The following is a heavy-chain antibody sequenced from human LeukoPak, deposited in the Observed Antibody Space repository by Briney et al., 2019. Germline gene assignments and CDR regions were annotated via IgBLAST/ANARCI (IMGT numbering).Heavy chain of an antibody. Sequence: TGGSLRLSCAASGFTFSSFAMSWVRQAPGKGLEWVSVISNSATFTHYADSVKGRFTVSRDNAKNSLYLQMNSLRAEDTAVYYCAGERNCGGDCYQGSWFDPWGQGTLVTVSS. J-gene: IGHJ5*02. V-gene: IGHV3-21*01. D-gene: IGHD2-21*02. CDR3: AGERNCGGDCYQGSWFDP. CDR1: GFTFSSFA. CDR2: ISNSATFT.